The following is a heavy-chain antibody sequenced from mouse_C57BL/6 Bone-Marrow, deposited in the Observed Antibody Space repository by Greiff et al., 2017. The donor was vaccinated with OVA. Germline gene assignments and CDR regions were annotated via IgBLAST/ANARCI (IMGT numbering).Heavy chain of an antibody. CDR1: GYSITSDY. Sequence: EVKVVESGPGLAKPSQTLSLPCSVTGYSITSDYWNWIRKFPGNKLEYMGYISYSGSTYYNPSLKSRISITRDTSKNQYYLQLNSLTTEDTATYYCARYKSRYWYCDVWGTGTTVTVSS. D-gene: IGHD1-3*01. V-gene: IGHV3-8*01. CDR3: ARYKSRYWYCDV. CDR2: ISYSGST. J-gene: IGHJ1*03.